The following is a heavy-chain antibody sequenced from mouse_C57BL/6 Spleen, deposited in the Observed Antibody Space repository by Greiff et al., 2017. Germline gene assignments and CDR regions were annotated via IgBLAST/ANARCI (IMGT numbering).Heavy chain of an antibody. V-gene: IGHV7-3*01. Sequence: EVHLVESGGGLVQPGGSLSLSCAASGFTFTDYYMSWVRQPPGKALEWLGFIRNKANGYTTEYSASVKGRFTISRDNSQSILYLQMNALRAEDSATYYCARSLISAPLWGQGTTLTVSS. D-gene: IGHD1-1*01. J-gene: IGHJ2*01. CDR2: IRNKANGYTT. CDR3: ARSLISAPL. CDR1: GFTFTDYY.